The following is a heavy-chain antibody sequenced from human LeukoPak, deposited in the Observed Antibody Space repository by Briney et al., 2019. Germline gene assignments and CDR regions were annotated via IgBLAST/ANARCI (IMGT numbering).Heavy chain of an antibody. CDR2: MSYSGSS. CDR3: ARLFYDFWSGHYYYYMDV. J-gene: IGHJ6*03. D-gene: IGHD3-3*01. Sequence: SETLSVTCTVSGGSISSSTYYWGWIRQPPGKGLEWIGSMSYSGSSYYNPSLKSRVTISVDTSKNQFSLKVSSVTAADTAVYYCARLFYDFWSGHYYYYMDVWGKGTPVTVSS. V-gene: IGHV4-39*01. CDR1: GGSISSSTYY.